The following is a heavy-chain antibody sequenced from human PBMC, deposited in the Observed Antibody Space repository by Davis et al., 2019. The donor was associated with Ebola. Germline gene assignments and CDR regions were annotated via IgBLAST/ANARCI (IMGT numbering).Heavy chain of an antibody. CDR3: SRFGEGAY. J-gene: IGHJ4*02. CDR2: VYYTGSA. D-gene: IGHD2-21*01. CDR1: SVSISRHY. Sequence: PSETLSLTCTVSSVSISRHYWSWIRQPPGKRLEWIGSVYYTGSASYNSSLNSRATMSADTSKKQFSLNLSSVTAADTAVYFCSRFGEGAYWGQGTLVTVSS. V-gene: IGHV4-59*11.